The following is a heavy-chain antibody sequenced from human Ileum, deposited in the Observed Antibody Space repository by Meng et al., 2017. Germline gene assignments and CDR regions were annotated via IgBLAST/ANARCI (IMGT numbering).Heavy chain of an antibody. CDR1: GFAVSNNY. Sequence: GGSLRLSCAASGFAVSNNYMAWVRQPPGRGLEWVADINQDGSQTRYVDSVKGRFTISRDNTKNSLFLQMVGLSAEDSAVYYCARDPAWGALDYWGQGTLVTVSS. D-gene: IGHD1-26*01. CDR3: ARDPAWGALDY. CDR2: INQDGSQT. V-gene: IGHV3-7*01. J-gene: IGHJ4*02.